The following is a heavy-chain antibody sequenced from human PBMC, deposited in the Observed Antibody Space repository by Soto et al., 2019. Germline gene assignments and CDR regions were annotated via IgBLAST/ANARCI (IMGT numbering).Heavy chain of an antibody. V-gene: IGHV4-34*01. J-gene: IGHJ4*02. CDR1: GGSFSGYY. Sequence: SETLSLTCAVYGGSFSGYYWSWIRQPPGKGLEWIGEINHSGSTNYNPSLKSRVTISVDTSKNQFSLKLSSVTAADTAVYYCARVEVAYCGGDCYSSFDYWGQVTLVAVSS. CDR2: INHSGST. CDR3: ARVEVAYCGGDCYSSFDY. D-gene: IGHD2-21*02.